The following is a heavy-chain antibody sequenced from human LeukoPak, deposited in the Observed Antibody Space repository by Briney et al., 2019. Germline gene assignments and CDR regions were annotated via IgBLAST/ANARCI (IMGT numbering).Heavy chain of an antibody. CDR2: IYAGGNT. Sequence: GGSLRLSCEASGFSVSGNYMTWVRQAPGKGLEWVSVIYAGGNTHYAESVKGRFTISRDNSNNTLYLQMNSLRAEDTAVYYCARGEYGDYGVRYYYMDVWGKGTTVTVSS. D-gene: IGHD4-17*01. J-gene: IGHJ6*03. V-gene: IGHV3-53*01. CDR3: ARGEYGDYGVRYYYMDV. CDR1: GFSVSGNY.